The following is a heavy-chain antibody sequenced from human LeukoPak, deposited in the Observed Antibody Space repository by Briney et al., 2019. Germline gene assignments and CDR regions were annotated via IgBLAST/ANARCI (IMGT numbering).Heavy chain of an antibody. CDR3: ANSDMKWNPLGNFDY. J-gene: IGHJ4*02. D-gene: IGHD1-1*01. V-gene: IGHV1-2*02. Sequence: GASVKVSCKASGYTFTGYYMHWVRQAPGQGLEWMGWINPNSGGTNYAQKLQGRVTMTRDTSISTAYMEVSRLRSDDTAVYYCANSDMKWNPLGNFDYWGQGTLVTVSS. CDR1: GYTFTGYY. CDR2: INPNSGGT.